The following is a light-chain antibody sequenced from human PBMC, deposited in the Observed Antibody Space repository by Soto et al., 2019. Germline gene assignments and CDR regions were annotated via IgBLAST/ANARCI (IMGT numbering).Light chain of an antibody. V-gene: IGKV1-17*01. CDR2: AAS. CDR3: LQHNSYPWT. CDR1: QGVRND. J-gene: IGKJ1*01. Sequence: DIQMTQSPSSLSAFVGDRATITCRASQGVRNDVGWYQQKPGKAPKRLIYAASSLQSGVPSRFSGSGSGTEFTLTISSLQPEDFATYYCLQHNSYPWTFGQGTKVDIK.